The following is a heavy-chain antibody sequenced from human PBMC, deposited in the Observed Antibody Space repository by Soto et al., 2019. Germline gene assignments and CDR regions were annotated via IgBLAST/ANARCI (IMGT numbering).Heavy chain of an antibody. J-gene: IGHJ4*02. Sequence: EVQLVESGGGLVKPGGSLRLSCAASGFPFSKAWMSWVRQVPGKGLEWVGRIKSKADGGTTDYAAPVKGRFTISSDDSSNTLYLQMTRLKTEDTTVSYCTKVLGYCSGGTCFTFDYWGQRAVVTVSS. CDR2: IKSKADGGTT. V-gene: IGHV3-15*01. CDR1: GFPFSKAW. D-gene: IGHD2-15*01. CDR3: TKVLGYCSGGTCFTFDY.